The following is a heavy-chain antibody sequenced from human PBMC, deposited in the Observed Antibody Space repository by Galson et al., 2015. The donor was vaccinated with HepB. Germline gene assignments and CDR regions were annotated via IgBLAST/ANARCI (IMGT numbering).Heavy chain of an antibody. V-gene: IGHV3-30*04. D-gene: IGHD1-26*01. CDR3: ARDLMGATDY. Sequence: SLRLSCAASGFTFSSYAMHWVRQAPGKGLEWVAVISYDGSNKYYADSVKGRFTISRDNSKNTLYLQMNSLRAEDTAVYYCARDLMGATDYWGQGTLVTVSS. J-gene: IGHJ4*02. CDR1: GFTFSSYA. CDR2: ISYDGSNK.